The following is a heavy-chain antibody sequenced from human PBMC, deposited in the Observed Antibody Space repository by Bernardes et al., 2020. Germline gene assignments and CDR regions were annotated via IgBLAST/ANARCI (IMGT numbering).Heavy chain of an antibody. Sequence: GGSLRLSCAASGFTFRSYDMHWVRQATGKGLEWVSAIGTAGDTYYPGSVKGRFTISRENAKNSLYLQMNSLRAGDTAVYYCARAVRGYCSGGSCSLDYYYYGMDVWGQGTTVTVSS. D-gene: IGHD2-15*01. CDR3: ARAVRGYCSGGSCSLDYYYYGMDV. J-gene: IGHJ6*02. V-gene: IGHV3-13*01. CDR2: IGTAGDT. CDR1: GFTFRSYD.